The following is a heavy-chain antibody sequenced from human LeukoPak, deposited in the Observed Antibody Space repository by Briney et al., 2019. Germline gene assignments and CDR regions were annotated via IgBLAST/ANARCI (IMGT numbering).Heavy chain of an antibody. CDR3: ARGGGLSSSWYERNYYYYYGMDV. Sequence: ASVKVSCKASGYTFTGYYMHWVRQAPGQGLEWMGWINPNSGGTNYAQKFQGRVTITRDTSISTAYMELSRLRSDDTAVYYCARGGGLSSSWYERNYYYYYGMDVWSQGTTVTVSS. J-gene: IGHJ6*02. D-gene: IGHD6-13*01. CDR1: GYTFTGYY. CDR2: INPNSGGT. V-gene: IGHV1-2*02.